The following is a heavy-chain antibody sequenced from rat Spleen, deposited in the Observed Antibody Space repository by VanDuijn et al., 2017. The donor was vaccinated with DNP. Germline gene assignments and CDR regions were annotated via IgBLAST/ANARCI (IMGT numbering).Heavy chain of an antibody. Sequence: EVQLVESGGGLVQPGRSLKLSCAASGFTFSNYYMAWVRQAPKKGLEWVASISYEGSSTYYGDSVKGRFTISRDNAKSTLYLQMDSLRSEDTATYYCATGWVFAYWGQGVMVTVSS. CDR3: ATGWVFAY. CDR2: ISYEGSST. J-gene: IGHJ2*01. V-gene: IGHV5-22*01. CDR1: GFTFSNYY. D-gene: IGHD1-11*01.